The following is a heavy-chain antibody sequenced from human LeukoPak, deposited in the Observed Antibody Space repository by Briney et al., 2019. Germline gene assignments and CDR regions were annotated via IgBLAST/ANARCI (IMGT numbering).Heavy chain of an antibody. V-gene: IGHV4-30-4*07. J-gene: IGHJ5*02. Sequence: SSETLSLTCAVSGGSISRGGYSWSWIRQPPGKGLEWIGYFYYSGSTYYNPSLKSRVTISLDTSKNQLSLKLSSVTAADTAVYYCARQTSAGFTAAPQRWFDPWGQGTLVTVSS. CDR3: ARQTSAGFTAAPQRWFDP. D-gene: IGHD2-2*01. CDR1: GGSISRGGYS. CDR2: FYYSGST.